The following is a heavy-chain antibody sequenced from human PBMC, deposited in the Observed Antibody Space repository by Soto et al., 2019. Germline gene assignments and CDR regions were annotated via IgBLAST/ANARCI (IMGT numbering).Heavy chain of an antibody. D-gene: IGHD3-16*02. J-gene: IGHJ6*02. Sequence: SETLSLTCTVSGGSISSSSYYWGWIRQPPGKGLEWIGSIYYSGSTYYNPSLKSRVTISVDTAKNQFSLKLSSVTAADTAVYYCARLMITFGGVIVIPSYGMDVWGQGPTVTVSS. CDR3: ARLMITFGGVIVIPSYGMDV. CDR2: IYYSGST. CDR1: GGSISSSSYY. V-gene: IGHV4-39*01.